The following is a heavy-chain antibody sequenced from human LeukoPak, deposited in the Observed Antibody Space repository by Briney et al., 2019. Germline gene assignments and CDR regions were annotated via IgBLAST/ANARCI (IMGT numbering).Heavy chain of an antibody. D-gene: IGHD2-2*01. CDR1: GFTFSSYS. Sequence: GGSLRLSCAASGFTFSSYSMNWVRQAPGKGLERVSSISSSSSYIYYADSVKGRFTISRDNAKNSLYLQMNSLRAEDTAVYYCARDLAVGCSSTSCSGGFGYWGQGTMVTVSS. V-gene: IGHV3-21*01. CDR3: ARDLAVGCSSTSCSGGFGY. CDR2: ISSSSSYI. J-gene: IGHJ4*02.